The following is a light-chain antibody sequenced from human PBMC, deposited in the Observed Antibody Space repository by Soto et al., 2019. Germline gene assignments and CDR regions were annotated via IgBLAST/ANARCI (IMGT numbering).Light chain of an antibody. CDR1: QSLSSN. CDR2: AAS. V-gene: IGKV3-15*01. Sequence: EIVMTQSPATLSVSPGERATLSCRAGQSLSSNLAWYQQKPGQAPRLLIYAASTRATGIPARFSGSGSGTEFTLTISSLQSEDFAVYYCQQYNSWPPMYTFGQGTRLEIK. CDR3: QQYNSWPPMYT. J-gene: IGKJ2*01.